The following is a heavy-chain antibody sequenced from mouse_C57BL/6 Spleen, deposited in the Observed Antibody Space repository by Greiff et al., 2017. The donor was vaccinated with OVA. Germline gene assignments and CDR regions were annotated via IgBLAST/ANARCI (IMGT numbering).Heavy chain of an antibody. J-gene: IGHJ4*01. CDR3: AREEVYYGSSYDAMDY. CDR2: INPSNGGT. CDR1: GYTFTSYW. V-gene: IGHV1-53*01. D-gene: IGHD1-1*01. Sequence: QVQLQQPGTELVKPGASVKLSCKASGYTFTSYWMHWVKQRPGQGLEWIGNINPSNGGTNYNEKFKSKATLTVDKSSSTAYMQLSSLTSEDSAVYYCAREEVYYGSSYDAMDYWGQGTSVTVSS.